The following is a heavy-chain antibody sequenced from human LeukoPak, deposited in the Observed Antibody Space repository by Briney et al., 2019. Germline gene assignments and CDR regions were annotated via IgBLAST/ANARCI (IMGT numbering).Heavy chain of an antibody. J-gene: IGHJ4*02. CDR3: AREPTMSRALDY. CDR2: ISYDGSNK. Sequence: GGSLRLSCAASGFTFSSYAMHWVRQAPGKGLEWVAVISYDGSNKYYADSVKGRFTISRDNSKNTLYLQMNSLRAEDTAVYYCAREPTMSRALDYWGQGTLVTVSS. D-gene: IGHD3-22*01. V-gene: IGHV3-30*04. CDR1: GFTFSSYA.